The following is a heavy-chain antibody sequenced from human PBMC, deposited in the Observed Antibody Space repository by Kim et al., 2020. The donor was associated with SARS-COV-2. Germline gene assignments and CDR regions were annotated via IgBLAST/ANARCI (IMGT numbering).Heavy chain of an antibody. CDR1: GGSISSYY. CDR2: IYYSGST. J-gene: IGHJ6*02. D-gene: IGHD3-10*01. V-gene: IGHV4-59*01. CDR3: ARGKLLLWFGEHYYYYGMDV. Sequence: SETLSLTCTVSGGSISSYYWSWIRQPPGKGLEWIGYIYYSGSTNYNPSLKSRVTISVDTSKNQFSLKLSSVTAADTAVYYCARGKLLLWFGEHYYYYGMDVWGQGTTVTVSS.